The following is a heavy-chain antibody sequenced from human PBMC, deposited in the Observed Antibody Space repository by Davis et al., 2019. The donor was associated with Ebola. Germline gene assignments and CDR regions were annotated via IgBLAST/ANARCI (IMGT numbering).Heavy chain of an antibody. CDR2: IIPIFGTA. D-gene: IGHD4-17*01. V-gene: IGHV1-69*13. CDR1: GGTFISYA. CDR3: ASSYGDYANWFDP. J-gene: IGHJ5*02. Sequence: SVKVSCKASGGTFISYAISWVRQAPGQGLEWMGGIIPIFGTANYAQKFQGRVTITADESTSTAYMELSSLRSEDTAVYYCASSYGDYANWFDPWGQGTLVTVAS.